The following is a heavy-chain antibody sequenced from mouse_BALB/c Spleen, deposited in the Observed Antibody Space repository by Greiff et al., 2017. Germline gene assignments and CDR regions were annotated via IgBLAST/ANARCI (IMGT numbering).Heavy chain of an antibody. Sequence: EVKLMESGPELVKPGASVKISCKASGYTFTDYNMHWVKQSHGKSLEWIGYIYPYNGGTGYNQKFKSKATLTVDNSSSTAYMELRSLTSEDSAVYYCARLRGYGNPYAMDYWGQGTSVTVSS. D-gene: IGHD2-1*01. J-gene: IGHJ4*01. CDR1: GYTFTDYN. CDR2: IYPYNGGT. V-gene: IGHV1S29*02. CDR3: ARLRGYGNPYAMDY.